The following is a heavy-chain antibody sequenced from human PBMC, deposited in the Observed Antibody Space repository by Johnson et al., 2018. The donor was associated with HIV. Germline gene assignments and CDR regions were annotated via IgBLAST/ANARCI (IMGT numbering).Heavy chain of an antibody. J-gene: IGHJ3*02. CDR3: VRVGKYCGGDCYSGVDGFDI. CDR1: GFTFSSYN. Sequence: EVQLVESGGGVVQPGRSLRLSCAASGFTFSSYNMHWVRQAPGKGLEWVANIKQDGSEKYYVDSVKGRFTISRDNAKNSLYLQMNSLRAADTALYYCVRVGKYCGGDCYSGVDGFDIWGQGTMVTVSS. V-gene: IGHV3-7*03. CDR2: IKQDGSEK. D-gene: IGHD2-21*02.